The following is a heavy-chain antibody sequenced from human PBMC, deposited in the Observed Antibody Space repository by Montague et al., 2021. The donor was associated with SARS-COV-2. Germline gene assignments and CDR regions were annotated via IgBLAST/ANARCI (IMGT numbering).Heavy chain of an antibody. V-gene: IGHV3-23*03. J-gene: IGHJ1*01. CDR3: AKGQMSVAENFQH. CDR2: IYNGGLDT. CDR1: GFTFSRYA. Sequence: SLRLSCAASGFTFSRYAMNLVRRAPGKGLEWVSLIYNGGLDTFYXXSLEVRFTISRDNSNNMLYLQMSSLRAEDTAVYYCAKGQMSVAENFQHWGQGTLVTVSS.